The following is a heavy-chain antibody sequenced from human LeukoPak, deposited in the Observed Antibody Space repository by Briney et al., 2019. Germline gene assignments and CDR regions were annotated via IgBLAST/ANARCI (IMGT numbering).Heavy chain of an antibody. V-gene: IGHV1-8*03. CDR3: ARAYYYDSSGYRDWYFDL. Sequence: ASVKVSCKASGYTFTSYDINWVRQATGQGLEWMGWMNPNSGNTDYAQKFQGRVTITRNTSISTAYMELSSLRSEDTAVYYCARAYYYDSSGYRDWYFDLWGRGTLVTVSS. CDR2: MNPNSGNT. CDR1: GYTFTSYD. J-gene: IGHJ2*01. D-gene: IGHD3-22*01.